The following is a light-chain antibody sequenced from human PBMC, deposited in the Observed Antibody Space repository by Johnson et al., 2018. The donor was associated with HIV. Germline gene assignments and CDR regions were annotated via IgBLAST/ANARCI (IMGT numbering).Light chain of an antibody. CDR3: GIWDASLSPLYV. CDR2: EDN. V-gene: IGLV1-51*02. Sequence: QSVLTQPPSVSAAPGQTVNISCSGNVSNIESYFVSWYQQLPGAAPTLLIYEDNKRPSGIRDRFSGSKSGATATLGITGLQTGDEADYYCGIWDASLSPLYVFGPGTTITVL. J-gene: IGLJ1*01. CDR1: VSNIESYF.